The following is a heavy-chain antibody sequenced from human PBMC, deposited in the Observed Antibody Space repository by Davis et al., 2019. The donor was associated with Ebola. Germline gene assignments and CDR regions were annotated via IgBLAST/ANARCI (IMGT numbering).Heavy chain of an antibody. CDR1: GFSRSPSEVG. V-gene: IGHV2-5*02. CDR3: ARLSYSSGWY. CDR2: IYWDDDK. Sequence: SGPTLVQPPQPRTLTCTFSGFSRSPSEVGVGWLLQPPGKALEWLALIYWDDDKRYSPSLKSRLTITKDTSKNQVVLTMTNMDPVDTATYYCARLSYSSGWYWGQGTLVTVSS. D-gene: IGHD6-19*01. J-gene: IGHJ4*02.